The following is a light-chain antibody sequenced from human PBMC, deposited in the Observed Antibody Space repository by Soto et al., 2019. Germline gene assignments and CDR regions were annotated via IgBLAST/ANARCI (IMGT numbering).Light chain of an antibody. Sequence: DIQMTQSPSTLSASVGDRVTITCRASQSISASLAWYQQKPGKAPKVLIYKASSLARGVPSRFSGSGSGTEFTLTISSLQPDDFPTYYRQHNNSYWTFGQGTKGEIK. CDR3: QHNNSYWT. CDR1: QSISAS. CDR2: KAS. V-gene: IGKV1-5*03. J-gene: IGKJ1*01.